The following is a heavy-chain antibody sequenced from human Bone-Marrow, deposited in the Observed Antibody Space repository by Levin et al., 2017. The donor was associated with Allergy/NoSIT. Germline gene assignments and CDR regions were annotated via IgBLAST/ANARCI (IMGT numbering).Heavy chain of an antibody. CDR1: GFTFKDYY. J-gene: IGHJ6*02. CDR2: ISSSGFTV. V-gene: IGHV3-11*01. D-gene: IGHD2-2*01. Sequence: GESLKISCAASGFTFKDYYMSWIRQAPGKGLEWVSYISSSGFTVYYSDSVQGRFTISRDNAKNSLYLQMNSLRAEDTAVYYCARETCPSSSCEYHYYYYYGLDVWGQGTTVTVSS. CDR3: ARETCPSSSCEYHYYYYYGLDV.